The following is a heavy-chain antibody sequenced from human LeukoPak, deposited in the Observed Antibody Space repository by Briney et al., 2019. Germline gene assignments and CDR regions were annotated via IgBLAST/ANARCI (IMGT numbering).Heavy chain of an antibody. J-gene: IGHJ6*03. CDR3: ARGTVELWLVGGTKHYYYYYYMDV. CDR1: GGSISSSSYY. CDR2: IYYSGST. V-gene: IGHV4-39*07. Sequence: PSETLSLTCTVSGGSISSSSYYWGWIRQPPGKGLEWIGSIYYSGSTNYNPSLKSRVTISVDTSKNQFSLKLSSATAADTAVYYCARGTVELWLVGGTKHYYYYYYMDVWGKGTTDTVSS. D-gene: IGHD5-18*01.